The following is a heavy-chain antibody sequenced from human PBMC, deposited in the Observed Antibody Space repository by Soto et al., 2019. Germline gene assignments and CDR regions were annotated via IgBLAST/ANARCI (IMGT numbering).Heavy chain of an antibody. CDR2: INPSGGST. V-gene: IGHV1-46*01. D-gene: IGHD2-8*01. CDR1: GYTFTSYY. J-gene: IGHJ4*02. CDR3: ARPPYPGCINAVCYPLDY. Sequence: QVQLVQSGAEVKKPGASVKISCKASGYTFTSYYMHWVRQAPGQGLEWMGIINPSGGSTTYAQKLEGRVAMRRDTSTSTVYMELNSLRSEDTAVYYCARPPYPGCINAVCYPLDYWGQGTLVTVSS.